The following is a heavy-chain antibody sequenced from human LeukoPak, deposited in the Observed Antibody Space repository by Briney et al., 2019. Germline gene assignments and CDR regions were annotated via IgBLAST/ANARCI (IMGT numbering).Heavy chain of an antibody. CDR3: ATSAAAGHYFDY. CDR1: GFTFRSYE. D-gene: IGHD6-13*01. J-gene: IGHJ4*02. CDR2: NSEGSGTTI. V-gene: IGHV3-48*03. Sequence: AGGSLRLSCSASGFTFRSYEMNWVRQTPGKGLEWVSYNSEGSGTTIYYADSVKGRFTISRDNAKTSLYLQMNSLRAEDTAVYYCATSAAAGHYFDYWGQGNLVTVSS.